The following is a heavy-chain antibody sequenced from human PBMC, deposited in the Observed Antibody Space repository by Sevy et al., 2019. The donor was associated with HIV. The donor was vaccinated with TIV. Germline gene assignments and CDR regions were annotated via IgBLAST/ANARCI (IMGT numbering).Heavy chain of an antibody. CDR3: AKYYPLTTRPGYSYYYLDV. D-gene: IGHD6-6*01. J-gene: IGHJ6*03. CDR2: ISGSDGGT. V-gene: IGHV3-23*01. CDR1: GFTFSSYA. Sequence: GGSLRLSCAASGFTFSSYAMSWVRQAPGKGLEWVSGISGSDGGTYYADSMKGRFTISRDNSKNTLYLQMNSLRAEDTAVYYCAKYYPLTTRPGYSYYYLDVWGKGTTVTVSS.